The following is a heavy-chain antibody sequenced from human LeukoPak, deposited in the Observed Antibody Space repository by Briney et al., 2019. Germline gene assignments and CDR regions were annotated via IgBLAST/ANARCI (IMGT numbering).Heavy chain of an antibody. J-gene: IGHJ4*02. CDR1: GGSFRGYF. D-gene: IGHD7-27*01. CDR3: ARGSLGIGNRYYFDY. Sequence: SETLSLTCAVHGGSFRGYFWSWIRQPPGKGLEWIGEINHSGSTDYIPHLKSRVTISVDTPKNQFSLKLSSVPAADTAVYYCARGSLGIGNRYYFDYWGEGTLVTVSS. CDR2: INHSGST. V-gene: IGHV4-34*01.